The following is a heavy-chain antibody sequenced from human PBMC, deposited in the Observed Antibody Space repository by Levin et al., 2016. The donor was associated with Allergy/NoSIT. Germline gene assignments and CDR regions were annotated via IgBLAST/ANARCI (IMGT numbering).Heavy chain of an antibody. CDR3: ARGAYKFDY. CDR2: ISYSGNT. Sequence: SETLSLTCTVSGGSISSYYWSWIRQPPGKGLEWIGYISYSGNTNYNPSLKSRVTISIDTSRNQFSLNLNSVTPADTAVYYCARGAYKFDYWGQGSLVTVSS. D-gene: IGHD3-16*01. CDR1: GGSISSYY. J-gene: IGHJ4*02. V-gene: IGHV4-59*01.